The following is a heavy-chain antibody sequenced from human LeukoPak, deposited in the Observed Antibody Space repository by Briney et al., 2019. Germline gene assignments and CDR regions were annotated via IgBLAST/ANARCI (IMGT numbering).Heavy chain of an antibody. Sequence: SETLSLTCAAYGGSFSGYYWSWIRQPPGKGLEWIGEINHSGSTNYNPSLKSRVTISVDTSKNQFSLKLSSVTAADTAVYYCARDPNNWFDPWGQGTLVTVSS. CDR3: ARDPNNWFDP. CDR2: INHSGST. J-gene: IGHJ5*02. V-gene: IGHV4-34*01. CDR1: GGSFSGYY.